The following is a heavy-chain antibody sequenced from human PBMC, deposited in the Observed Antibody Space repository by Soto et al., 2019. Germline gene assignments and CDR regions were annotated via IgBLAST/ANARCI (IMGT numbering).Heavy chain of an antibody. V-gene: IGHV3-33*01. D-gene: IGHD2-21*02. CDR1: GFTFSSYG. CDR3: ARDCGGAWYRDYWYFDL. CDR2: VWFDGGSK. J-gene: IGHJ2*01. Sequence: QVQLVESGGGVVQPGRSLRLSCAASGFTFSSYGIYWVRQAPGKGLEWVAVVWFDGGSKYYADSVKGRFTISRDNSKNTLLLQMNSLRAEDTAVYYWARDCGGAWYRDYWYFDLWGRGTLVTFSS.